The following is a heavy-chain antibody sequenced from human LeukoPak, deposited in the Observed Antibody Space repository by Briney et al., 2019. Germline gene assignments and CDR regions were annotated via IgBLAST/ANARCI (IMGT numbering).Heavy chain of an antibody. J-gene: IGHJ4*02. Sequence: GGSLRLSCVASEFTFSYYSMNWVRQAPGKGLEWVSSISGSSSYIYYADSVKGRFTISGDNAKKSLYLQMNSLRADDTAVYYCARDVGVYCSGGSCTACDYWGQGTLVTVSS. D-gene: IGHD2-15*01. CDR3: ARDVGVYCSGGSCTACDY. V-gene: IGHV3-21*01. CDR2: ISGSSSYI. CDR1: EFTFSYYS.